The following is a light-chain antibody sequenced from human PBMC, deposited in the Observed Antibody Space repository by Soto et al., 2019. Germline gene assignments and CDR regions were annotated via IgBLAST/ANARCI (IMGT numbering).Light chain of an antibody. CDR1: QSLLHSNGYNY. V-gene: IGKV2-28*01. CDR2: LGS. Sequence: DIVMTQSPLSLPVTPGEPASISCRSSQSLLHSNGYNYLDWYLQKPGQSPQLLIYLGSNRASGVPDRLSGSGSGSDFTLKISRVEAEDVGVYCCMQALQTPFTFGPGTKVDIK. CDR3: MQALQTPFT. J-gene: IGKJ3*01.